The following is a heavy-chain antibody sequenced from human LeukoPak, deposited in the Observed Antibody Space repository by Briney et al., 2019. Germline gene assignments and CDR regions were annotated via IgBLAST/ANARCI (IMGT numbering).Heavy chain of an antibody. CDR3: ARQRTSTSYNFDS. J-gene: IGHJ4*02. CDR2: MSPLTGNT. Sequence: ASVKVSCKTSGYTFTSHDINWVRQATGQGLEWMGWMSPLTGNTGSAQAFQGRVSLTRNASTNTAYMELSSLTSQDTAVYYCARQRTSTSYNFDSWGQGTLVTVFS. CDR1: GYTFTSHD. V-gene: IGHV1-8*01. D-gene: IGHD2-2*01.